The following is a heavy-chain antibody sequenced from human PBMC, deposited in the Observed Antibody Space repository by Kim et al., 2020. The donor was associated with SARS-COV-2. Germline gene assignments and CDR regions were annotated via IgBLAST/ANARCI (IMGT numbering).Heavy chain of an antibody. CDR1: GYTFTSYA. J-gene: IGHJ5*02. CDR2: INAGNGNT. V-gene: IGHV1-3*01. Sequence: ASVKVSCKASGYTFTSYAMHWVRQAPGQRLEWMGWINAGNGNTKYSQKFQGRVTITRDTSASTAYMELSSLRSEDTAVYYCARDTGSGEYSGSPASAVFGGFDPWGQGTLVTVSS. D-gene: IGHD5-12*01. CDR3: ARDTGSGEYSGSPASAVFGGFDP.